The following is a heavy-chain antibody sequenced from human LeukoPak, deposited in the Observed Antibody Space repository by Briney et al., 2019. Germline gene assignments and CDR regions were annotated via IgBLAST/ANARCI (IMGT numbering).Heavy chain of an antibody. CDR3: ARQWGDCSSTSCYSAY. CDR1: GYSFASYW. J-gene: IGHJ4*02. V-gene: IGHV5-51*01. CDR2: IYPGDSDT. D-gene: IGHD2-2*01. Sequence: GESLKISCKGSGYSFASYWIAWVRQMPGKGLEWMGIIYPGDSDTRYSPSFQCQVTISPDKSISPVSLQWSSLKASDTAIYYCARQWGDCSSTSCYSAYWGQGTLVTVSS.